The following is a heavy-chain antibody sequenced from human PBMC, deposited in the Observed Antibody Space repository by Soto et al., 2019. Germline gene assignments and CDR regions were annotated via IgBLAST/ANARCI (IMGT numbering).Heavy chain of an antibody. J-gene: IGHJ4*02. Sequence: SETLSLTCTVSGGSVSSGNYYWCWIRQPPGKGLEWIGYFYYTGSINYNPSLKSRVTISIDASKNQFSLRLSSVTAADTAVYYCARSMFYSDGSNYSPFDYWGQGTLVTVS. CDR3: ARSMFYSDGSNYSPFDY. D-gene: IGHD3-22*01. CDR1: GGSVSSGNYY. CDR2: FYYTGSI. V-gene: IGHV4-61*01.